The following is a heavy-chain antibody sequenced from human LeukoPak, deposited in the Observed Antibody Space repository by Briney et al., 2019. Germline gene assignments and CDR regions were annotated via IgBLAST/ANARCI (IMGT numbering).Heavy chain of an antibody. CDR1: GYTFTSYD. J-gene: IGHJ6*03. D-gene: IGHD3-10*01. Sequence: ASVKVSCKASGYTFTSYDINWVRQATGQGLEWMGWMNPNSGNTGYAQKFQGRVTITRNTSISTAYMELSSLRSEDTAMYYCARVVIRGYYYYYMDVWGKGTTVTVSS. V-gene: IGHV1-8*03. CDR3: ARVVIRGYYYYYMDV. CDR2: MNPNSGNT.